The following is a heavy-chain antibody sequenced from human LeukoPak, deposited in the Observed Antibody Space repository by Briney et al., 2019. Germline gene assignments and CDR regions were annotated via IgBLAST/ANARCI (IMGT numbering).Heavy chain of an antibody. Sequence: ASVKVSCKASGYTFTIYYMHWVRQAPGQGLEWMGIINPSGGSTSYAQKFQGRVTMTRDTSTSTVYMELSSLRSEDTAVYYCARDGDVGYSSSWFDYWGQGTLVTVSS. CDR1: GYTFTIYY. V-gene: IGHV1-46*01. CDR3: ARDGDVGYSSSWFDY. CDR2: INPSGGST. J-gene: IGHJ5*01. D-gene: IGHD6-13*01.